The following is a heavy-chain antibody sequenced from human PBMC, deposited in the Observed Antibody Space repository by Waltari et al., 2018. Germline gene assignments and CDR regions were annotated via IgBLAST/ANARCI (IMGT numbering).Heavy chain of an antibody. CDR2: IYSGGI. J-gene: IGHJ6*03. CDR3: ARGELDRYSYYYMDV. D-gene: IGHD1-1*01. CDR1: GFSVSNKY. Sequence: EVQVVESGGGLIQRGGSLRLSCGASGFSVSNKYMNWVRQAPGKGLEWVSLIYSGGIYYADFVRGRFTISRDTSKNMVYLEMNSLRAEDTAVYYCARGELDRYSYYYMDVWGNGTTVTVSS. V-gene: IGHV3-53*01.